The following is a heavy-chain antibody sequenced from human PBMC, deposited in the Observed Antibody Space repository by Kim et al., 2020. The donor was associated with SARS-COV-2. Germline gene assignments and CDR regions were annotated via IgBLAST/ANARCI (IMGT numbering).Heavy chain of an antibody. V-gene: IGHV6-1*01. CDR2: TYYRSKWYN. D-gene: IGHD3-22*01. CDR1: GDRVSSNSAA. J-gene: IGHJ5*02. Sequence: SQTLSLTCAISGDRVSSNSAAWNWIRQSPSRGLEWLGRTYYRSKWYNDYAVSVKSRITINPDTSKNQFSLQLNSVTPEDTAVYYCARDRLGSYYDSSGYSFDPWGQGTLVTVSS. CDR3: ARDRLGSYYDSSGYSFDP.